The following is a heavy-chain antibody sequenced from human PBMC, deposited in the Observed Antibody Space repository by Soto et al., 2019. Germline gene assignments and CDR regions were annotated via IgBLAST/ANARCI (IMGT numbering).Heavy chain of an antibody. J-gene: IGHJ5*01. Sequence: EVQLVESGGGLVQPGTSLRLSCATSGFTFDDYAMYWVRQAPGKGLEWVSGISWNSQSIGYADSVKGRFTISRDYAKKSLFLHLSSLRPEDTAVYFCAKAAGLRYLDSWGQGTLVTVSS. D-gene: IGHD2-15*01. V-gene: IGHV3-9*01. CDR2: ISWNSQSI. CDR1: GFTFDDYA. CDR3: AKAAGLRYLDS.